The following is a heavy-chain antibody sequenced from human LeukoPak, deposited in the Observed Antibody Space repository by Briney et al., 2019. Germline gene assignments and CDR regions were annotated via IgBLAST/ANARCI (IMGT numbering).Heavy chain of an antibody. CDR2: IYYSGST. CDR3: ARENSYYDSSGYYYGSGYFDY. J-gene: IGHJ4*02. D-gene: IGHD3-22*01. V-gene: IGHV4-59*01. Sequence: SETLSLTCAVYGGSFSGYYWSWIRQPPGKGLEWIGYIYYSGSTNYNPSLQSRVTISVDTSKNQFSLRLSSVTAADTAMYYCARENSYYDSSGYYYGSGYFDYWGQGTLVTVSS. CDR1: GGSFSGYY.